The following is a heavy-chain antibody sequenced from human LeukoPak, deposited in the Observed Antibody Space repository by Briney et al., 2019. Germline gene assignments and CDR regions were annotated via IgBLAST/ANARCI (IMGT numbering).Heavy chain of an antibody. J-gene: IGHJ4*02. V-gene: IGHV3-21*01. CDR3: ARPTEATLDGYYFDY. CDR1: GFTFSNYW. CDR2: ISSSSSYI. D-gene: IGHD5-12*01. Sequence: PGGSLRLSCAASGFTFSNYWMSWVRQAPGKGLEWVSSISSSSSYIYYADSVKGRFTISRDNAKNSLYLQMNSLRAEDTAVYYCARPTEATLDGYYFDYWGQGTLVTVSS.